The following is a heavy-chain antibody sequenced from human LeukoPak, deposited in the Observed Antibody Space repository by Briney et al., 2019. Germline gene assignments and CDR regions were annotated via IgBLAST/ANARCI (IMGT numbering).Heavy chain of an antibody. CDR2: IKNKSDGGTA. D-gene: IGHD1-26*01. J-gene: IGHJ4*02. Sequence: GGSLRLSCAVSGFTFSSAWMAWVRQAPGKGLEWLGRIKNKSDGGTADSAEPVKGRFTISRDDSKSTLYLQMNSLGTEDTGVYYCITWGGSFSRYWGQGTLVTVSS. CDR1: GFTFSSAW. V-gene: IGHV3-15*01. CDR3: ITWGGSFSRY.